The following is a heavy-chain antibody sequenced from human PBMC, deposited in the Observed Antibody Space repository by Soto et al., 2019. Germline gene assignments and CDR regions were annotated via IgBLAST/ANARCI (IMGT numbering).Heavy chain of an antibody. CDR2: VIPVFGTS. J-gene: IGHJ6*02. CDR1: GDIFTRYS. V-gene: IGHV1-69*06. Sequence: VRLVQSGAEVKKPGSSVRVSCRAPGDIFTRYSFSWVRQAPGQGLEWMGGVIPVFGTSNYGRKFQGRVTSTADKSANTAFLDMSGLRDDDTAVYYCAGAPAGDYYYYYKFDIWGQGTAVTVSS. D-gene: IGHD2-21*02. CDR3: AGAPAGDYYYYYKFDI.